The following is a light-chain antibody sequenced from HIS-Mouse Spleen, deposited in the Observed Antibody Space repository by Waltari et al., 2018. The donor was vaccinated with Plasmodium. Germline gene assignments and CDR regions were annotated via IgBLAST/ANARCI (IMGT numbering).Light chain of an antibody. CDR2: DVS. CDR3: CSYAGSYTYV. Sequence: QSALTQPPSVSGSPGQSVTISCTGTSSAVGGYNYVSCYQQHPGKAPKLMIYDVSKRPSGVPDRFSGSKSGNTASLTISGLQAEDEADYYCCSYAGSYTYVFGTGTKVTVL. V-gene: IGLV2-11*01. CDR1: SSAVGGYNY. J-gene: IGLJ1*01.